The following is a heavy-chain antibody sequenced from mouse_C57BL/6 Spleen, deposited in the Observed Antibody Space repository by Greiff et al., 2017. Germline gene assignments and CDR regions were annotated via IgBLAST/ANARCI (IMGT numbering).Heavy chain of an antibody. J-gene: IGHJ2*01. CDR1: GYTFTSYW. CDR3: ARSGVYDGYYGDY. CDR2: IHPNSGST. Sequence: VQLQQPGAELVKPGASVKLSCKASGYTFTSYWMHWVKQRPGQGLEWIGMIHPNSGSTNYNEKFKSKATLTVDKSSSTSYMQLSSLTSEDAAVYYCARSGVYDGYYGDYWGQGTTLTVSS. D-gene: IGHD2-3*01. V-gene: IGHV1-64*01.